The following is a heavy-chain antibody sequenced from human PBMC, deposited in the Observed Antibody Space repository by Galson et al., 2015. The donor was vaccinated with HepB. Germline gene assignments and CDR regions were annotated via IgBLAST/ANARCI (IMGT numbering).Heavy chain of an antibody. CDR3: ARVPYSSGRLDDY. V-gene: IGHV3-48*04. CDR2: ISSSSSTI. D-gene: IGHD6-19*01. J-gene: IGHJ4*02. Sequence: SLRLSCAASGFTFSSYSMNWVRQAPGKGLGWVSYISSSSSTIYYADSVKGRFTISRDNAKNSLYLQMNSLRAEDTAVYYCARVPYSSGRLDDYWGQGTLVTVSS. CDR1: GFTFSSYS.